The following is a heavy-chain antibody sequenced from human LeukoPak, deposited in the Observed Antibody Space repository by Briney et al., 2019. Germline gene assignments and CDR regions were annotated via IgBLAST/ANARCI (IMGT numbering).Heavy chain of an antibody. V-gene: IGHV3-30*03. CDR3: ASTDSGSYMGFDY. D-gene: IGHD1-26*01. CDR1: SFTFSTYG. CDR2: ISYDGSNK. J-gene: IGHJ4*02. Sequence: GGSLRLSCAASSFTFSTYGMHWVRQAPGKGLEWMAVISYDGSNKYYADSVKGRFTISRDNSKNTLYLQMNSLRPADTAVYYCASTDSGSYMGFDYWGQGTLVTVSS.